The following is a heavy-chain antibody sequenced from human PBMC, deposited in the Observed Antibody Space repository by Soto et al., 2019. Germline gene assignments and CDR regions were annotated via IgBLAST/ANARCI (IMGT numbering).Heavy chain of an antibody. D-gene: IGHD3-3*01. V-gene: IGHV3-7*01. CDR1: GFTFSSYW. CDR2: IKQDGSEK. CDR3: ARDYTIFGVVAYYFDY. Sequence: EVQLVESGGGLVQPGGSLRLSCAASGFTFSSYWMSWVRQAPGKGLEWVANIKQDGSEKYYVDSVKGRFTISRDNAKNSLYLQMDSLRADDTAVYYCARDYTIFGVVAYYFDYWGQGTLVTVSS. J-gene: IGHJ4*02.